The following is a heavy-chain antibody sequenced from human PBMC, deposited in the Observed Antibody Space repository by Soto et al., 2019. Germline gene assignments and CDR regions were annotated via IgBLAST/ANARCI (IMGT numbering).Heavy chain of an antibody. CDR1: GFTLGRYG. D-gene: IGHD3-10*01. Sequence: LRLSCAASGFTLGRYGMSWVRQAPGKGLEWVSAVSPNGQGIYYADSVRGRFTISRDFSKNTVFLHVDSLRAEDTAVYYCAKDRDYPRDYFHYWGQGTLVTVSS. CDR3: AKDRDYPRDYFHY. V-gene: IGHV3-23*01. J-gene: IGHJ4*02. CDR2: VSPNGQGI.